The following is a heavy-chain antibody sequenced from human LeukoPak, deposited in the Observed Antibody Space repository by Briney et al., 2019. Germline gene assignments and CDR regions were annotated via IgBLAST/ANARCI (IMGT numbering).Heavy chain of an antibody. CDR3: AADRIGRSDY. CDR2: ISSSAGTI. D-gene: IGHD2/OR15-2a*01. V-gene: IGHV3-11*04. J-gene: IGHJ4*02. Sequence: GGSLRLSCAASGFTFTDYYMTWLRQAPGKGLEGVSYISSSAGTIYYGGSVKGGFTICRDNAKNSLYLQMNSLRAEDTAVYYCAADRIGRSDYWGQGTLVTVSS. CDR1: GFTFTDYY.